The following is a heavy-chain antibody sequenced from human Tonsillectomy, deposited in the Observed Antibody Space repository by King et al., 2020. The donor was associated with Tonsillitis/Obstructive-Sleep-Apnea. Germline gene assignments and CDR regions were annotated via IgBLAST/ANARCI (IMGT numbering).Heavy chain of an antibody. CDR2: ISSSGSTI. J-gene: IGHJ6*03. CDR3: ARTGGYSSSYFYLDV. Sequence: VQLVESGGGLVQPGGSLRLSCAASDFTFRRYEMNWVRQAPGKGLEWVSYISSSGSTIYYADSVKGRFTISRDNGQNPLYLKMNSLRDEDTAVSFCARTGGYSSSYFYLDVWGKGTTVTVSS. CDR1: DFTFRRYE. D-gene: IGHD2-8*02. V-gene: IGHV3-48*03.